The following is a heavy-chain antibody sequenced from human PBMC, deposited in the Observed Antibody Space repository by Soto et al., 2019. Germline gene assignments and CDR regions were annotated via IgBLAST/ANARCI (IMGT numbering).Heavy chain of an antibody. J-gene: IGHJ4*02. CDR1: GFSFSISP. V-gene: IGHV3-30-3*01. CDR3: ARDPKTSGGQNWAFNYFDS. Sequence: QGQLVESGGGVVQPGRSLRLSCAASGFSFSISPMHWVRQAPGKGPEWVALISYDGTNKFYADSVKGRFTISRDNSKSTLYVQVDSLRPDDAAVYYCARDPKTSGGQNWAFNYFDSWGQGTLVTVSS. CDR2: ISYDGTNK. D-gene: IGHD7-27*01.